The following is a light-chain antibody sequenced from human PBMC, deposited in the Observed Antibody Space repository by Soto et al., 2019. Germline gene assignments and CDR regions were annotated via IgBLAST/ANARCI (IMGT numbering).Light chain of an antibody. CDR1: SGHSSYT. V-gene: IGLV4-60*02. CDR3: ETWDSNTVV. J-gene: IGLJ2*01. Sequence: QPVLTQSSSASASLGSSVKLTCTLSSGHSSYTIAWHQQQPGKAPRHLMKIDGSGSYNKGSVVPDRFSGSSSGADRYLTISTLQFEDEADYFCETWDSNTVVFGGGTKLTVL. CDR2: IDGSGSY.